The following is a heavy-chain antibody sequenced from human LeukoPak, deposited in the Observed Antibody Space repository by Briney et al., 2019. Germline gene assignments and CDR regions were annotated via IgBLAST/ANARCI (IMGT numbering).Heavy chain of an antibody. CDR1: GGSISSSSFY. Sequence: SETLSLTCTVSGGSISSSSFYWGWIRQPPGKGLEWIGIIYYSVSTYYNPSLKSRVTISVDTSKNQFSLKLSSVTAADTAVYYCARVPTVTFFDYWGQGTLVTVSS. D-gene: IGHD4-17*01. CDR3: ARVPTVTFFDY. CDR2: IYYSVST. J-gene: IGHJ4*02. V-gene: IGHV4-39*01.